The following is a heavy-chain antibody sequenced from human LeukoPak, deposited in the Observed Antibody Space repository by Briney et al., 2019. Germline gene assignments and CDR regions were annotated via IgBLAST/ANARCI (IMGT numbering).Heavy chain of an antibody. CDR1: GFTFSTYS. CDR2: TRSKAYGGTT. CDR3: TRGGWYWSY. Sequence: GGSLRLSCTASGFTFSTYSMNWVRQAPGKGLEWVGFTRSKAYGGTTEYAASVKGRFTISRDDSKSIAYLQMNSLKTEDTAVYYCTRGGWYWSYWGQGTLVTVSS. D-gene: IGHD6-19*01. V-gene: IGHV3-49*04. J-gene: IGHJ4*02.